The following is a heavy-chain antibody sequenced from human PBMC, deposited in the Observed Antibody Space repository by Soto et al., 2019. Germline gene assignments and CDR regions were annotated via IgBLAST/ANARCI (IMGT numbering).Heavy chain of an antibody. CDR3: ARGLSFNWGEGEYWFEP. J-gene: IGHJ5*02. V-gene: IGHV1-8*01. D-gene: IGHD7-27*01. Sequence: ASVKISCKASGYTFTSYDISWVRQATGQGLEWMGWMNPNSGNTGYAQKFQGRVTMTRNTSISTAYMELSSLRSEDTAVYYCARGLSFNWGEGEYWFEPWGQGTLVTVSS. CDR1: GYTFTSYD. CDR2: MNPNSGNT.